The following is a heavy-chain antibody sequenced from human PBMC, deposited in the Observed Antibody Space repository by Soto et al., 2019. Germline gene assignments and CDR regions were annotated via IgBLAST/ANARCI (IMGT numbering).Heavy chain of an antibody. D-gene: IGHD3-22*01. CDR2: IRGSGGST. CDR1: GFPFSTYV. J-gene: IGHJ1*01. CDR3: AKDPGSYYDSGGYSDWYLQH. Sequence: EVQLLESGGGSVQPGGSLRLSCAASGFPFSTYVMSWVRQAPGKGLEWVSAIRGSGGSTYYADSVKGRFTISRDNPKNTLDLQMNSLRAEDTAVYYCAKDPGSYYDSGGYSDWYLQHWGQGTLVTVSS. V-gene: IGHV3-23*01.